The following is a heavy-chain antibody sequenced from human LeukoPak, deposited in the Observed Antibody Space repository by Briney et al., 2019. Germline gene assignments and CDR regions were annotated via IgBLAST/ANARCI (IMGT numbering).Heavy chain of an antibody. J-gene: IGHJ6*02. D-gene: IGHD2-15*01. CDR1: GFTFDDYA. CDR2: ISWNSGSI. V-gene: IGHV3-9*01. CDR3: AKDISGGSLYYYYGMDV. Sequence: GGSLRLSCAASGFTFDDYAMHWVRQAPGKGLEWVSGISWNSGSIGYADSVEGRFTISRDNAKNSLYLQMNSLRAEDTALYYCAKDISGGSLYYYYGMDVWGQGTTVNVSS.